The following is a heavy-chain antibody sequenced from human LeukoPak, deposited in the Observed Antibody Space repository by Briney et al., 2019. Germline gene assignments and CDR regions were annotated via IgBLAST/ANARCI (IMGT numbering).Heavy chain of an antibody. J-gene: IGHJ4*02. CDR3: ARDLDYFDSSGSHRRRNYFDY. CDR1: GLTVSTNY. CDR2: IHSDGST. D-gene: IGHD3-22*01. Sequence: PGGSLRLSCAASGLTVSTNYMTWVRQAPGKGLEWVSIIHSDGSTYYADSVKGRFTISRDNYKNTLYLQMNRLRGEDTAMYYCARDLDYFDSSGSHRRRNYFDYWGQGTLVTVSS. V-gene: IGHV3-53*01.